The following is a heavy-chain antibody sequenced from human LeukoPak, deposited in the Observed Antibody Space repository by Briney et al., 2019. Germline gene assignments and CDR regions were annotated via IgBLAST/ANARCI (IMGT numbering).Heavy chain of an antibody. CDR2: INHSGST. V-gene: IGHV4-34*01. CDR3: ARGRRKDVPYYYGSGSYYNPSTFDY. D-gene: IGHD3-10*01. J-gene: IGHJ4*02. Sequence: PSETLSLTCAVYGGSFSGYYWSWIRQPPGKGLEWIGEINHSGSTNYNPSLKSRVTISVDTSKNQFSLKLSSVTAADTAVYYCARGRRKDVPYYYGSGSYYNPSTFDYWGQGTLVTVS. CDR1: GGSFSGYY.